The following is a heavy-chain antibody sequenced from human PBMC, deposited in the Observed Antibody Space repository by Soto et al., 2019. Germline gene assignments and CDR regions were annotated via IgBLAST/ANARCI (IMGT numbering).Heavy chain of an antibody. V-gene: IGHV4-39*02. D-gene: IGHD1-26*01. CDR2: IYCSGST. Sequence: QLQLQESGPGLVKPSETLSLTCTVSGGSISSSSYNWGWIRQPPGKGLEWIGSIYCSGSTYYNPSLKSRVTISVDTSKNHFSLKLSSVTAADTAVYYCATQEVGGTYVYTFDPWGQGTLVTVSS. CDR3: ATQEVGGTYVYTFDP. CDR1: GGSISSSSYN. J-gene: IGHJ5*02.